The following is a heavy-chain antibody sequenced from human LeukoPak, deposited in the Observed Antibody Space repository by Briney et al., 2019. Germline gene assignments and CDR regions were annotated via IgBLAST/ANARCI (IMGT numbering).Heavy chain of an antibody. J-gene: IGHJ4*02. Sequence: PSETLSLTCAVYGGSFSGYYWSWIRQPPEKGQEWIGEINHSGSTNYNPSLKSRVTISVDTSKNQFSLKLSSVTAADTAVYYCVGSSGYYYNYWGQGTLVTVSS. V-gene: IGHV4-34*01. CDR3: VGSSGYYYNY. D-gene: IGHD3-22*01. CDR2: INHSGST. CDR1: GGSFSGYY.